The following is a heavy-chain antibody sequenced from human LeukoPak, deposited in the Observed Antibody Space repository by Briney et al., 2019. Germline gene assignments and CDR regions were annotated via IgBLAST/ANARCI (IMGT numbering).Heavy chain of an antibody. CDR2: FDHEDGEP. CDR3: ATEKDELLDS. J-gene: IGHJ5*01. V-gene: IGHV1-24*01. D-gene: IGHD1-1*01. Sequence: ASVKVSCKVSGYSLNELFTHWVRQAHGKGLEWMGGFDHEDGEPMYAQKFQGRVTMTEDTSTDTAYMELRSLRSEDTAVYYCATEKDELLDSWGQGTLVTVSS. CDR1: GYSLNELF.